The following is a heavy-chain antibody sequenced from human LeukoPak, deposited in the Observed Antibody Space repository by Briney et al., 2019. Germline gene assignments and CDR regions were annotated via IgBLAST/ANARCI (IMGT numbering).Heavy chain of an antibody. J-gene: IGHJ4*02. CDR2: IIPIFGTA. D-gene: IGHD2-15*01. CDR1: GATFISYA. Sequence: ASVKVSCKASGATFISYAMSWVRQAPGQGLEWMGGIIPIFGTANYAQKFQGRVTITADKSTSTAYMEVSSLRSEDTAVYYCAGGRPRGYCSGGSCYHNFDYWGQGTLVTISS. V-gene: IGHV1-69*06. CDR3: AGGRPRGYCSGGSCYHNFDY.